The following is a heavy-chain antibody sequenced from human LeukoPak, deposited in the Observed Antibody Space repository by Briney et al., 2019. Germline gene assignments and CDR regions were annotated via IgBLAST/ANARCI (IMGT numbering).Heavy chain of an antibody. CDR1: GDSVSSNSVT. Sequence: SQTLSLTCVISGDSVSSNSVTWNWIRQSPSRGLEWLARTYYRSKLSNDYSESVKSRITINPDTSKNQFSLHLNSVTPEDTAVYYCARHLRAFDMWGQGTMVTVSS. CDR2: TYYRSKLSN. V-gene: IGHV6-1*01. CDR3: ARHLRAFDM. J-gene: IGHJ3*02.